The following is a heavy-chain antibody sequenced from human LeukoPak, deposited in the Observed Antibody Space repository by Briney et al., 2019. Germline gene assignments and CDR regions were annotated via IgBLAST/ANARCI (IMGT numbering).Heavy chain of an antibody. Sequence: GGSLRLSCAASGFTFSSYDIHWVRQAPGKGLEWVTIILYDGSNKYYADSVKGRFTISRDNSKNTVYLQMNSLTAEDTAVYYCARESSGGFDNWAQGTLVAVSS. CDR1: GFTFSSYD. D-gene: IGHD3-3*01. V-gene: IGHV3-33*05. J-gene: IGHJ4*02. CDR2: ILYDGSNK. CDR3: ARESSGGFDN.